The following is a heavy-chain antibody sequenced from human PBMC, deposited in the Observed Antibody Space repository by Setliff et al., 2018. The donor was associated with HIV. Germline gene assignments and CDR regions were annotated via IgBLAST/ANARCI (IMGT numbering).Heavy chain of an antibody. CDR1: GGSFSTYY. Sequence: SETLSLTCTVSGGSFSTYYWSWIRQPAGEGLEYIGRVHSTGTTIYNPSLKSRVTISIDTSKNQFSLKLSSVTSADTAVYYCARLPSYYYYYYMDVWGKGTTVTVSS. CDR2: VHSTGTT. CDR3: ARLPSYYYYYYMDV. V-gene: IGHV4-4*07. J-gene: IGHJ6*03.